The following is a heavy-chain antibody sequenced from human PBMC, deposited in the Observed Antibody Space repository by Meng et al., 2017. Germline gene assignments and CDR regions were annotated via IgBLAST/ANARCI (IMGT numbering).Heavy chain of an antibody. V-gene: IGHV1-18*01. CDR2: ISAYNGNT. J-gene: IGHJ4*02. D-gene: IGHD6-19*01. Sequence: QVPGVQSGVKVKKPGSSVKGSGKASGYTFTSYSISWVRQGPGQGVEWMGWISAYNGNTNYAQKLQGRVTMTTDTSTSTAYMELGNLRSDDTAVYYCARGGIAVAIDYWGRGTLVTVSS. CDR3: ARGGIAVAIDY. CDR1: GYTFTSYS.